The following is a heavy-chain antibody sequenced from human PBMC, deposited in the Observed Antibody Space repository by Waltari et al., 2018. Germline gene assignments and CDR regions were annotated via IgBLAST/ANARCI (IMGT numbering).Heavy chain of an antibody. CDR3: ASATWWELLLLDY. D-gene: IGHD1-26*01. V-gene: IGHV4-30-4*08. J-gene: IGHJ4*02. Sequence: QVQLQESGPGLVKPSQTLSLTCPVSGGSISSGDYYWSWIRQPPGKGLEWIGYIYYSGSTYYNPSLKSRVTISVDTSKNQFSLKLSSVTAADTAVYYCASATWWELLLLDYWGQGTLVTVSS. CDR2: IYYSGST. CDR1: GGSISSGDYY.